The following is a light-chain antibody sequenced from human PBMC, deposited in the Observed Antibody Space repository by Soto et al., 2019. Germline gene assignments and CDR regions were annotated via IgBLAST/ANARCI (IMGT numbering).Light chain of an antibody. CDR2: DVS. Sequence: QSALTQPASVSGSRGQSVTISCAGTSSDVGGYNFVSWYQQHPGKAPQLMIYDVSSRPSGVSNRFSGSKSGNTASLTISGLQAEDEADYYCSSYTSSYTYVFGTGTKVTVL. V-gene: IGLV2-14*03. CDR3: SSYTSSYTYV. J-gene: IGLJ1*01. CDR1: SSDVGGYNF.